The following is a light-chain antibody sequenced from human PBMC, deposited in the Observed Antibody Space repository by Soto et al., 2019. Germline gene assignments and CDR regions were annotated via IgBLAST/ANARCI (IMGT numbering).Light chain of an antibody. V-gene: IGLV1-40*01. CDR3: QSYDSSLSGSV. Sequence: QSVLTQPPSVSGAPGQRVTISCTGSSSNIGAGYDVHWYQQLPGTAPKLLIYDNSNRPSGVPDRFSGSKSGTSASLAIIGLQAEDEADYYCQSYDSSLSGSVFGGGTKVTVL. CDR1: SSNIGAGYD. CDR2: DNS. J-gene: IGLJ2*01.